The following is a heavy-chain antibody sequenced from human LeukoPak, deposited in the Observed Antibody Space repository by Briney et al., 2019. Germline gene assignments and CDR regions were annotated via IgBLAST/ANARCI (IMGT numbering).Heavy chain of an antibody. CDR3: ARRSSSWKNWFDP. D-gene: IGHD6-13*01. CDR1: GFTFSSYE. J-gene: IGHJ5*02. CDR2: ISSSGSTI. Sequence: HPGGSLRLSCAASGFTFSSYEMNWVRQAPGKGLEWVSYISSSGSTIYYADSVKGRFTISRDNAKNSLYLQMNSLRPEDTAVYYCARRSSSWKNWFDPWGQGTLVTVSS. V-gene: IGHV3-48*03.